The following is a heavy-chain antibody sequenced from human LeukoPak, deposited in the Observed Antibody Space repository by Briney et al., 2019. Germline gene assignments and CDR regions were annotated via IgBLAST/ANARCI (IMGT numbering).Heavy chain of an antibody. Sequence: PSETLSLTCTVSGGSISSYYWSWIRQPPGKGLEWIGYIYYSGSTNYNPSLKSRVTISVDTSKNQFSLKLSSVTAADTAVYYCARWQLPHNYMDVWGKGTTVTISS. D-gene: IGHD2-15*01. CDR3: ARWQLPHNYMDV. J-gene: IGHJ6*03. CDR1: GGSISSYY. CDR2: IYYSGST. V-gene: IGHV4-59*01.